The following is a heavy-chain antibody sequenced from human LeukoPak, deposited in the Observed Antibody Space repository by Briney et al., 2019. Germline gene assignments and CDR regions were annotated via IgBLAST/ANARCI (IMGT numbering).Heavy chain of an antibody. J-gene: IGHJ5*02. CDR1: GFTFSSYA. Sequence: GGSLRLSCAASGFTFSSYAMHWVRQAPGKGLEWVAVISYDGSNKYYADSVKGRFTISRDNSKNTVYLQMNSLRTEDTAVYYCARAPPTVTTTNWFDPWGQGTLVTVSS. CDR2: ISYDGSNK. D-gene: IGHD4-17*01. CDR3: ARAPPTVTTTNWFDP. V-gene: IGHV3-30*04.